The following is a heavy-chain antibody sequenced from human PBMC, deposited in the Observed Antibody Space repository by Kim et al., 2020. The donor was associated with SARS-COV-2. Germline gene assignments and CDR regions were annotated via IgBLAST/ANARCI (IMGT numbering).Heavy chain of an antibody. D-gene: IGHD1-7*01. CDR1: GFTFDDYA. CDR2: ISWNSGSI. J-gene: IGHJ3*02. V-gene: IGHV3-9*01. Sequence: GGSLRLSCAASGFTFDDYAMHWVRQAPGKGLEWVSGISWNSGSIGYADSVKGRFTISRDNAKNSLYLQMNSLRAEDTALYYCAKTAQARITGTADAFDIWGQGTMVTVSS. CDR3: AKTAQARITGTADAFDI.